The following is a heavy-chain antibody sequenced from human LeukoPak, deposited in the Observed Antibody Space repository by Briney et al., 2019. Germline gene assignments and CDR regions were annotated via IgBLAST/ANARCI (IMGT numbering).Heavy chain of an antibody. CDR1: GGSITSTTYY. CDR3: ARQIVGYYYYYMDV. Sequence: PSETLSLTCSLSGGSITSTTYYWGWIRQPPGKGLEWIGSSYYSGNTYYNPSLKSRVTISVDTSKNQFSLKLSSVTAADTAVYYCARQIVGYYYYYMDVWGKGTTVTVSS. D-gene: IGHD2/OR15-2a*01. V-gene: IGHV4-39*01. J-gene: IGHJ6*03. CDR2: SYYSGNT.